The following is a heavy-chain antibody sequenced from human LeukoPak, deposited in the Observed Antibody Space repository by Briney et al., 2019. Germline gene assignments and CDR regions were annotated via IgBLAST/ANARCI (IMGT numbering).Heavy chain of an antibody. V-gene: IGHV3-73*01. Sequence: GGSLRRSCAASGFTFSGSAMHWVRQASGKGLEWVGRIRSKANSYATAYAASVKGRFTISRDDSKNTAYLQMNSLKTEDTAVYYCTRHARGSYYVFDYWGQGTLVTVSS. CDR2: IRSKANSYAT. CDR1: GFTFSGSA. D-gene: IGHD1-26*01. J-gene: IGHJ4*02. CDR3: TRHARGSYYVFDY.